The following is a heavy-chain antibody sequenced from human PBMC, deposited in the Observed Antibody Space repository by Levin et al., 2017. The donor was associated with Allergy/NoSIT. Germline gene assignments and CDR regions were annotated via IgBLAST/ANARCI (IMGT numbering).Heavy chain of an antibody. CDR2: INHSGST. D-gene: IGHD5-18*01. J-gene: IGHJ4*02. Sequence: PSETLSLTCAVYGGSFSGYYWSWIRQPPGKGLEWIGEINHSGSTNYNPSLKSRVTISVDTSKNQFSLKLSSVTAADTAVYYCARGGLDTAMALPFDYWGQGTLVTVSS. CDR3: ARGGLDTAMALPFDY. CDR1: GGSFSGYY. V-gene: IGHV4-34*01.